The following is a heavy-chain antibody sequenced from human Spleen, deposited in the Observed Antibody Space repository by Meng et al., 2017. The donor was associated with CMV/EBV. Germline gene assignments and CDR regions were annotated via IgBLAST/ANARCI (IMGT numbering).Heavy chain of an antibody. CDR3: ARQWLPDH. D-gene: IGHD6-19*01. CDR1: GFAFNTYW. J-gene: IGHJ5*02. Sequence: GGSLRLSCVASGFAFNTYWMAWLRQAPEKGLEWVANINPDGSDKYYVDSVKGRSTISRDNAKNSLYLEMSRLRAEDTSVYYCARQWLPDHWGQGTLVTVSS. V-gene: IGHV3-7*01. CDR2: INPDGSDK.